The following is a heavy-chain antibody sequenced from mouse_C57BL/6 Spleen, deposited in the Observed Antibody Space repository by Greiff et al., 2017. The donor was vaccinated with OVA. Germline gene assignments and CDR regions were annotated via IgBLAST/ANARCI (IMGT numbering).Heavy chain of an antibody. Sequence: EVKLVESGAGLVKPGGSLKLSCAASGFTFSSYAMSWVRQTPEKRLEWVAYISSGGDYIYYADTVKGRFTISRDNARNTLYLQMSSLKSEDTAMYYCTRDRGYDYPYYFDYWGQGTTLTVSS. CDR2: ISSGGDYI. CDR1: GFTFSSYA. D-gene: IGHD2-4*01. J-gene: IGHJ2*01. CDR3: TRDRGYDYPYYFDY. V-gene: IGHV5-9-1*02.